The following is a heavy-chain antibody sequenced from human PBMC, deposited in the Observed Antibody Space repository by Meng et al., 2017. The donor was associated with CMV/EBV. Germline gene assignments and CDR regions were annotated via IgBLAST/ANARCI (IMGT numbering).Heavy chain of an antibody. Sequence: QVQPQECGAGLVKPSQTPSLTCTVSGGSISSGDYYWSWIRQPPGKGLEWIGYIYYSGSTYYTPSLKSRVTISVDTSKNQFSLKLSSVTAADTAVYYCARAQYSSSCDYWGQGTLVTVSS. J-gene: IGHJ4*02. D-gene: IGHD6-13*01. V-gene: IGHV4-30-4*08. CDR1: GGSISSGDYY. CDR3: ARAQYSSSCDY. CDR2: IYYSGST.